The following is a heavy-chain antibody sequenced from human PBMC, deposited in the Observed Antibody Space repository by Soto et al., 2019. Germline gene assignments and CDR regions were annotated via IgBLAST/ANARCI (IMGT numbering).Heavy chain of an antibody. J-gene: IGHJ4*02. CDR1: GFTFSSYG. D-gene: IGHD6-13*01. Sequence: GGSLRLSCAASGFTFSSYGMHWVRQAPGKGLEWVAVISYDGSNKYYADSVKGRFTISRDNSKNTLYLQMNSLRAEDTAVYYCAKASSSWYGGRAFDYWGQGTLVTSPQ. V-gene: IGHV3-30*18. CDR3: AKASSSWYGGRAFDY. CDR2: ISYDGSNK.